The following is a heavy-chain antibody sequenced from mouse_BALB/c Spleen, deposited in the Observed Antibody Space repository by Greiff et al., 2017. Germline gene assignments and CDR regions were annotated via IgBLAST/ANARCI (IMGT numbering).Heavy chain of an antibody. J-gene: IGHJ4*01. CDR1: GFTFSSFG. Sequence: EVMLVESGGGLVQPGGSRKLSCAASGFTFSSFGMHWVRQAPEKGLEWVAYISSGSSTIYYADTVKGRFTISRDNPKNTLFLQMTSLRSEDTAMYYCARSGVRAMDYWGQGTSVTVSS. CDR3: ARSGVRAMDY. V-gene: IGHV5-17*02. CDR2: ISSGSSTI. D-gene: IGHD2-14*01.